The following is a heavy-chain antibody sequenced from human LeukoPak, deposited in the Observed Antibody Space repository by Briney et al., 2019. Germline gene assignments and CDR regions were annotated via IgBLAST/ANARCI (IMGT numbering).Heavy chain of an antibody. Sequence: GGSLRLSCAASGFTFSSYSMNWVRQAPGKGLEWVASINHNGNVNYYVDSVKGRFTISRDNAKNSLYLQMSNLRAEDTAVYFCARGGGLDVWGQGATVTVSS. D-gene: IGHD3-16*01. CDR2: INHNGNVN. CDR1: GFTFSSYS. CDR3: ARGGGLDV. V-gene: IGHV3-7*03. J-gene: IGHJ6*02.